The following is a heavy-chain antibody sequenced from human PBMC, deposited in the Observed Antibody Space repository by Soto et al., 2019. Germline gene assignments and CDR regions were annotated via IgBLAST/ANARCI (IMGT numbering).Heavy chain of an antibody. CDR3: ARGFRVAATRWWFDP. CDR2: ISTYNGNT. D-gene: IGHD2-15*01. J-gene: IGHJ5*02. Sequence: ASVKVSCKASGYTFTSYAMNWVRQAPGQGLEWMGWISTYNGNTNYAQKLQGRVTMTTDTSTSTAYMELRSLRSDDTAVYYCARGFRVAATRWWFDPWGQGNLVTVSS. CDR1: GYTFTSYA. V-gene: IGHV1-18*01.